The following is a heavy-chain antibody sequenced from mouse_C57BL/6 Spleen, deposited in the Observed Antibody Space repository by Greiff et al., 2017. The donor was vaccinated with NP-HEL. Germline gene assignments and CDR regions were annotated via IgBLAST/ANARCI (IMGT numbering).Heavy chain of an antibody. V-gene: IGHV1-9*01. Sequence: QVQLKESGAELMKPGASVKLSCKATGYTFTGYWIEWVKQRPGHGLEWIGEILPGSGSTNYNEKFKGKATFTADTSSNTAYVQLSSLTTEDSAIYYCARDEGLYDGYYLAYWGQGTLVTVSA. J-gene: IGHJ3*01. CDR2: ILPGSGST. CDR3: ARDEGLYDGYYLAY. CDR1: GYTFTGYW. D-gene: IGHD2-3*01.